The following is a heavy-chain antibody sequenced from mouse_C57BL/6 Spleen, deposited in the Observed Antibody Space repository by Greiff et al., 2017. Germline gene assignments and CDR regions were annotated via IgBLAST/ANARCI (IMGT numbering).Heavy chain of an antibody. J-gene: IGHJ1*03. Sequence: DVQLVESGGGLVKPGGSLKLSCAASGFTFSDYGMHWVRQAPEKGLEWVAYISSGSSTIYYADTVKGRFTISRDNAKNTLFLQMTSLRSADTAMYYCASYGSRYFDVWGTGTTVTVSS. CDR3: ASYGSRYFDV. D-gene: IGHD1-1*01. CDR2: ISSGSSTI. V-gene: IGHV5-17*01. CDR1: GFTFSDYG.